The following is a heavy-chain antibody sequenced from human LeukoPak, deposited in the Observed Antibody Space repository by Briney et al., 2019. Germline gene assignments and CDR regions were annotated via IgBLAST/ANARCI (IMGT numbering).Heavy chain of an antibody. V-gene: IGHV3-21*06. Sequence: PGGSLRLSCAASGFTFSNYNMNWVRQAPGKGLEGVSSISSSSSSINYADSLKGRFTISRDNAKNSVYLQMNSLRAEDTAVYYCAKDSYILLSFGETPDYWGQGTLVTVSS. J-gene: IGHJ4*02. D-gene: IGHD3-10*01. CDR1: GFTFSNYN. CDR3: AKDSYILLSFGETPDY. CDR2: ISSSSSSI.